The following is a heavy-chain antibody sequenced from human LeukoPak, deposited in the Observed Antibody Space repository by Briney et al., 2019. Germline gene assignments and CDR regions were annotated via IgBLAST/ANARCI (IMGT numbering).Heavy chain of an antibody. CDR3: ARGGAYFDY. Sequence: GSLRLSCTASGFTFSNYWMSWVRQAPGKGLEWVANIKPDGSENYYVDSVKGRFTISRDNAKNSLYLQMNSLRAEDTAVYYCARGGAYFDYWGQGTLVTVSS. V-gene: IGHV3-7*04. CDR1: GFTFSNYW. J-gene: IGHJ4*02. CDR2: IKPDGSEN. D-gene: IGHD3-16*01.